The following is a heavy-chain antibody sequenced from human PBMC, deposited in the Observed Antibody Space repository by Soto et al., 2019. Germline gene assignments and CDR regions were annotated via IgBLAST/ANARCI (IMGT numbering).Heavy chain of an antibody. CDR3: ARGGRGYSYARASYYYYGMDV. J-gene: IGHJ6*02. V-gene: IGHV3-30-3*01. D-gene: IGHD5-18*01. Sequence: GGSLRLSCAASGFTFSSYAMHWVRQAPGKGLEWVAVISYDGSNKYYADSVKGRFTISRDNSKNTLYLQMNSLRAEDTAVYYCARGGRGYSYARASYYYYGMDVWGQGTTVTVSS. CDR1: GFTFSSYA. CDR2: ISYDGSNK.